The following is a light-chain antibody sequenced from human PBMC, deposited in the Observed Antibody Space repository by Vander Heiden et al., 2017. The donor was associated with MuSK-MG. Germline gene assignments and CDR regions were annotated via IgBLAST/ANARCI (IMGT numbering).Light chain of an antibody. CDR2: AAS. CDR3: RRDHNYPLT. CDR1: QGIIDE. J-gene: IGKJ1*01. V-gene: IGKV1-6*01. Sequence: AIQMTQSPSSLSASVGDRVTITCRASQGIIDELAWYQQKPGKAPKLLIYAASSLHSGVPSRFSGSGSGTDFTLTISSLHPEDFATYYCRRDHNYPLTFGQGTKVEIK.